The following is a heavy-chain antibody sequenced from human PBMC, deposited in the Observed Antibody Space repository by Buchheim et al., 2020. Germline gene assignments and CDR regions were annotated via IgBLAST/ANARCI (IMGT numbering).Heavy chain of an antibody. Sequence: QVQLVQSGAEVRKPGASVKVSCKASGYTFTHYDINWVRQAPGQGLEWMGWINPNSGNTSYAQKFQGRVTMTINTSISTASMELSSLRSEDTAVYYCARGYCSGGSCYFALDYWGQGTL. CDR2: INPNSGNT. V-gene: IGHV1-8*01. CDR3: ARGYCSGGSCYFALDY. D-gene: IGHD2-15*01. J-gene: IGHJ4*02. CDR1: GYTFTHYD.